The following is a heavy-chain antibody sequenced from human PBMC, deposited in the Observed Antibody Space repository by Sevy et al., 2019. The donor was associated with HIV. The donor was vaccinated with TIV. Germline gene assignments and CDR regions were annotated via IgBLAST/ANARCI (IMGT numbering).Heavy chain of an antibody. CDR2: IYNSGST. V-gene: IGHV4-39*01. CDR1: GGSISSSSYY. CDR3: ASFGGNSDFGFDY. J-gene: IGHJ4*02. Sequence: SETLSLTCTVSGGSISSSSYYWGWIRQPPGKGLEWIGSIYNSGSTYYNPSLKSRVTISVDTSKNQFSLKLSSVTAADTAVYYCASFGGNSDFGFDYWGQGTLVTVSS. D-gene: IGHD2-21*02.